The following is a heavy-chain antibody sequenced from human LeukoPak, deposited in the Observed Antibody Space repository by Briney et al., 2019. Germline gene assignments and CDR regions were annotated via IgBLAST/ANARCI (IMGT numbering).Heavy chain of an antibody. Sequence: GGSLRLSCATSGFTFSGSDMHWVRQASGKGLEWVGRIRSKANSYATAYAASLRGRFTISRDNAKNSLYLQMNSLRAEDTAVYYCARVGIVGATSRWYFDYWGQGTLVTVSS. CDR2: IRSKANSYAT. V-gene: IGHV3-73*01. CDR3: ARVGIVGATSRWYFDY. J-gene: IGHJ4*02. CDR1: GFTFSGSD. D-gene: IGHD1-26*01.